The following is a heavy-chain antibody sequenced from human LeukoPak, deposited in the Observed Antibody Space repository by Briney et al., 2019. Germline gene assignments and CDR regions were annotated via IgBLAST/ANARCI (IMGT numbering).Heavy chain of an antibody. CDR3: ARVLDYSAGLQNY. CDR2: IHPNTGGT. CDR1: GYTFTGYY. J-gene: IGHJ4*02. V-gene: IGHV1-2*02. Sequence: ASVKVSCKASGYTFTGYYIHWVRQAPGQGLEWMGWIHPNTGGTNYAQKFQGRVTMTRDTSISTGYMELSRVRSDDTAIYYCARVLDYSAGLQNYWGQGALVTVSS. D-gene: IGHD3/OR15-3a*01.